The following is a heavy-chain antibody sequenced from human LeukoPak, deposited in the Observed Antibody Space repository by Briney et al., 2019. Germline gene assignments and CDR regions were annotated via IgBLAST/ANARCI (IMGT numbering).Heavy chain of an antibody. J-gene: IGHJ5*02. CDR1: GYTFTSYG. Sequence: ASVKVSCKASGYTFTSYGISWVRQAPGQGLEWMGWISAYNGNTNYAQKFQGRVTITADKSTSTAYMELSSLRSEDTAVYYCARDRLINVDTALNWFDPWGQGTLVTVSS. CDR2: ISAYNGNT. D-gene: IGHD5-18*01. CDR3: ARDRLINVDTALNWFDP. V-gene: IGHV1-18*01.